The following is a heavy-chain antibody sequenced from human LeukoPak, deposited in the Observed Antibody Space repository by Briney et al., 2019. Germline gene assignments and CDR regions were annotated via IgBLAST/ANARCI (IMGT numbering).Heavy chain of an antibody. CDR2: ISSSSSYI. V-gene: IGHV3-21*01. D-gene: IGHD3-10*02. Sequence: GGCLRLSCAASGFTFSSYSMNWVRQAPGKGLEWVSSISSSSSYIYYADSVKGRFTISRDNAKNSLYLQMNSLRAEDTAVYYCAELGITMIGGVWGKGTTVTISS. CDR1: GFTFSSYS. CDR3: AELGITMIGGV. J-gene: IGHJ6*04.